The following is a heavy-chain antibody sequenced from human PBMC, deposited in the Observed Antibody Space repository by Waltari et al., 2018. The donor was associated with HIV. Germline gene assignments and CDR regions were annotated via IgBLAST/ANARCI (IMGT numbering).Heavy chain of an antibody. D-gene: IGHD3-10*01. J-gene: IGHJ4*02. Sequence: EVQLVESGGGLVQPGGSLRLSCAASGFTFSSYWMSWVRQAPGKGVEWAGKIKQDGSEKNYVDSVNGRFTISRDNAENSLYLQMNSLRAEDTAVYYCARGGFYGSGSKVNWGQGTLVTVSS. CDR1: GFTFSSYW. CDR2: IKQDGSEK. V-gene: IGHV3-7*04. CDR3: ARGGFYGSGSKVN.